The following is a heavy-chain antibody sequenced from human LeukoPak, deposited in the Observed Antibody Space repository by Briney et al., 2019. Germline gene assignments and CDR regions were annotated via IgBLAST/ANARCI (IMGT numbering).Heavy chain of an antibody. CDR3: ARDEVTDYYDSSGYYSAYYFDY. Sequence: SETLSLTCTVSGGSISGYYWSWIRQPPGKGLEWIRSIYHSGSTYYNPSLKSRVTISVDTSKNQFSLKLSSVTAADTAVYYCARDEVTDYYDSSGYYSAYYFDYWGQGTLVTVSS. CDR1: GGSISGYY. V-gene: IGHV4-38-2*02. D-gene: IGHD3-22*01. CDR2: IYHSGST. J-gene: IGHJ4*02.